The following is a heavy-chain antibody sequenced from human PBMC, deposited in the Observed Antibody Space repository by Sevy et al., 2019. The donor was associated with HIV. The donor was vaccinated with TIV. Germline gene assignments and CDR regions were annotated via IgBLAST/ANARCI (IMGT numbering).Heavy chain of an antibody. CDR1: GFTFSNAW. V-gene: IGHV3-15*01. D-gene: IGHD3-3*01. J-gene: IGHJ6*02. CDR3: TTDFSREYYDFWSGYYRDYYYGMDV. CDR2: IKSKTDGGTT. Sequence: GGSLRLSCAASGFTFSNAWMNWVRQAPGKGLEWVGRIKSKTDGGTTDYAAPVKGRFTISRDDAKNTLYLQMNSLKTEDTAVYYCTTDFSREYYDFWSGYYRDYYYGMDVWGQGTTVTVSS.